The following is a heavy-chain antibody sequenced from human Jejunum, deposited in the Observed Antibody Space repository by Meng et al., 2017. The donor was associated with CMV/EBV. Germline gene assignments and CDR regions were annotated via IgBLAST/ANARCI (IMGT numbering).Heavy chain of an antibody. CDR3: ARGRYELIWGLFDP. CDR1: GYTFTGYY. Sequence: KPLASVKYSCKVSGYTFTGYYIHWVRQAPGQGLEWMGWINPNTGGTKYAQKFQGWVTLTRDTSISTAYMELSRLRSDDTAVYYCARGRYELIWGLFDPWGQGTLVTVSS. J-gene: IGHJ5*02. CDR2: INPNTGGT. V-gene: IGHV1-2*04. D-gene: IGHD1-1*01.